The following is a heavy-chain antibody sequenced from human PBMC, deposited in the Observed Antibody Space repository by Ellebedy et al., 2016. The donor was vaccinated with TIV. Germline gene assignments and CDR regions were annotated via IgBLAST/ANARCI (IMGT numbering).Heavy chain of an antibody. J-gene: IGHJ4*02. V-gene: IGHV3-53*01. CDR2: IYSGGST. D-gene: IGHD3-22*01. CDR1: GFTFSSYW. Sequence: GESLKISXAASGFTFSSYWMSWVRQAPGKGLEWVSVIYSGGSTYYADSVKGRFTISRDNSKNTLYLQMNSLRAEDTAVYYCARDLAGYDSSGDDYWGQGTLVTVSS. CDR3: ARDLAGYDSSGDDY.